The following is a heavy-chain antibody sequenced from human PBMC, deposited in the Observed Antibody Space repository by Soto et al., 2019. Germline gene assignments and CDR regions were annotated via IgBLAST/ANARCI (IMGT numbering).Heavy chain of an antibody. V-gene: IGHV3-33*01. CDR2: IWYDGSNK. CDR1: GFTFSSYG. CDR3: ARLWFGELPRKYYYMDV. Sequence: GGSLRLSCAASGFTFSSYGMHWVRQAPGKGLEWVAVIWYDGSNKYYADSVKGRFTISRDNSKNTLYLQMNSLRAEDTAVYYCARLWFGELPRKYYYMDVWGKGTTVTVSS. D-gene: IGHD3-10*01. J-gene: IGHJ6*03.